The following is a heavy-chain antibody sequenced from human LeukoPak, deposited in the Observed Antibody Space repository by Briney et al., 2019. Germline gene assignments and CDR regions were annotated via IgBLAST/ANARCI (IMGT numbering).Heavy chain of an antibody. J-gene: IGHJ4*02. CDR1: GGSTSSSSYN. Sequence: SETLSLTCTVSGGSTSSSSYNWGWIRQPPGKGLEWIGSIYYTGSTYYNPSLKSRVTISVDTSKNQFSLKLSSVTAADTAVYYCARLLCSGGACGFDYWGQGTLVSVSS. CDR2: IYYTGST. CDR3: ARLLCSGGACGFDY. V-gene: IGHV4-39*01. D-gene: IGHD2-15*01.